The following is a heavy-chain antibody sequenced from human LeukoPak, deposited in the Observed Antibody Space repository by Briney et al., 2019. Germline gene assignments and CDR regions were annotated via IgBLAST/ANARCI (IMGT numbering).Heavy chain of an antibody. D-gene: IGHD6-19*01. J-gene: IGHJ4*02. CDR1: GFTFSSYA. CDR3: ARTREQWQVLDY. Sequence: GGSLRLSCAASGFTFSSYAMSWVRQAPGKGLEWVSAISGSGGSTYYADSVRGRFTISRDNSKNTLYLQMNSLRAEDTAVYYCARTREQWQVLDYWGQGTLVIVSS. V-gene: IGHV3-23*01. CDR2: ISGSGGST.